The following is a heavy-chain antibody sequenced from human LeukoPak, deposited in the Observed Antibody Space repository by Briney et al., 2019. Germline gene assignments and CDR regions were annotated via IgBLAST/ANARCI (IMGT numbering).Heavy chain of an antibody. Sequence: GASVKVSCKASGYTFTGDYMHWVRQAPGQGLEWMGWINPNSGGTNDAQKLQGRVTMTTDTSTSTAYMELRRMRYDATAVYYCARDSDYYDSSGYYYYWGQGTLVTVSS. D-gene: IGHD3-22*01. CDR2: INPNSGGT. CDR1: GYTFTGDY. J-gene: IGHJ4*02. V-gene: IGHV1-2*02. CDR3: ARDSDYYDSSGYYYY.